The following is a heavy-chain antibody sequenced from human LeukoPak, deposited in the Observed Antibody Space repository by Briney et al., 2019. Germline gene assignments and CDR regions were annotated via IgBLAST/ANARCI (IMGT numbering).Heavy chain of an antibody. J-gene: IGHJ6*02. CDR2: INPNSGGT. CDR1: GYTFTGYY. D-gene: IGHD6-13*01. CDR3: ARGGVAAAGYYYYGMDV. V-gene: IGHV1-2*02. Sequence: ASVKVSCKASGYTFTGYYMHWVRQAPGQGLEWMGWINPNSGGTNYAQKFQGRVTMTRDTSISTAYMELRSLRSDDTAVYYCARGGVAAAGYYYYGMDVWGQGTTVTVSS.